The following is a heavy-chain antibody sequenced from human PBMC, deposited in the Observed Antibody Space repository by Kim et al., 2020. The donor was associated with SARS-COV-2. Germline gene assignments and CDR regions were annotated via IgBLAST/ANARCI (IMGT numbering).Heavy chain of an antibody. V-gene: IGHV3-9*01. D-gene: IGHD6-19*01. J-gene: IGHJ4*02. CDR2: ITWDRDNF. Sequence: GGSLRLSCAASGFIFGDYAMHWVRQGPGKGLEWVAGITWDRDNFGYADSVRGRFTISRDNGKNSLYLQMNGLRAEDTALYYCAKGGSMSGWDFDYWGQGTLVTVSS. CDR3: AKGGSMSGWDFDY. CDR1: GFIFGDYA.